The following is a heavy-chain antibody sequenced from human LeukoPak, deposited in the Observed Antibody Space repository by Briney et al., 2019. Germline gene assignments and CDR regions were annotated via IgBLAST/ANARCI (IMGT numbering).Heavy chain of an antibody. Sequence: ASVKVPCKASGYTFTSYDINWVRQATGQGLEWMGWMNPNSGNTGYAQKFQGRVTITRNTSISTAYMELSSLRSEDTAVYYCARQGVDYYDSSGYPKAYFDYWGQGTLVTVSS. J-gene: IGHJ4*02. CDR1: GYTFTSYD. D-gene: IGHD3-22*01. CDR2: MNPNSGNT. V-gene: IGHV1-8*03. CDR3: ARQGVDYYDSSGYPKAYFDY.